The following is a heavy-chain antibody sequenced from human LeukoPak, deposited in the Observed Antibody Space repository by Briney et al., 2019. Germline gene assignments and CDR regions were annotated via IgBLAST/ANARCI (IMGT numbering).Heavy chain of an antibody. V-gene: IGHV1-69*05. Sequence: ASVKVSCKASGGTFSSYAISWVRRAPGQGLEWMGGIIPIFGTANYAQKFQGRVTITTDESTSTAYMELSSLRSEDTAVYYCAGTPQIYDFHYYDYWGQGTLVTVSS. CDR3: AGTPQIYDFHYYDY. CDR1: GGTFSSYA. J-gene: IGHJ4*02. CDR2: IIPIFGTA. D-gene: IGHD5/OR15-5a*01.